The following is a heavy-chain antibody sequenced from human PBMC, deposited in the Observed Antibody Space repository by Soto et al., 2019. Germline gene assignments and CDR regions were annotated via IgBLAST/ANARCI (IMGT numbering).Heavy chain of an antibody. V-gene: IGHV3-23*01. CDR3: AKGLGSGSYAFDI. D-gene: IGHD3-10*01. Sequence: PGGSLRLSCAASGFTFSSYAMSWVPQAPGKGLEWVSAISGSGGSTYYADSVKGRFTISRDNSKNTLYLQMNSLRAEDTAVYYCAKGLGSGSYAFDIWGQGTMVTVSS. CDR1: GFTFSSYA. CDR2: ISGSGGST. J-gene: IGHJ3*02.